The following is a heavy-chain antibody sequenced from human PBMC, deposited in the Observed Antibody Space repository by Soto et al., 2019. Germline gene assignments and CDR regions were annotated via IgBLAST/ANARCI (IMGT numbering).Heavy chain of an antibody. Sequence: EVQLVESGGGLVKPGGSLRLSCAASGFTFSSYSVNWVRQAPGKGLEWVSSISSSSTYTYYAASVKGRFTISRDNAKNSLYLQMYSLRAEDTAVYYCARITILTGYYDSFDIWGQGTMVTVAS. CDR2: ISSSSTYT. CDR3: ARITILTGYYDSFDI. V-gene: IGHV3-21*01. J-gene: IGHJ3*02. D-gene: IGHD3-9*01. CDR1: GFTFSSYS.